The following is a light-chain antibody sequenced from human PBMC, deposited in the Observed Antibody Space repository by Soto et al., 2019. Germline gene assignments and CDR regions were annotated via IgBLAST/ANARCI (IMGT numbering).Light chain of an antibody. CDR2: DVS. V-gene: IGLV2-11*01. CDR3: CSYAGSYV. Sequence: QSVLTQPRSVSGYPGQSVTISCTGTSSDVGGYNYVSWYQQHPGKAPKLMIYDVSKRPSGVPDRFSGSKSGNTASLTISGLQAEDEADYYCCSYAGSYVFGTGTKLTVL. J-gene: IGLJ1*01. CDR1: SSDVGGYNY.